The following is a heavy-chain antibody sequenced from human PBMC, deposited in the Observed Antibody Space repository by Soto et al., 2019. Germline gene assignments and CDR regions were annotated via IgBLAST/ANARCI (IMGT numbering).Heavy chain of an antibody. CDR2: ISWDGGST. CDR1: GFTFDDYT. CDR3: AKDQRWFGEWTYYFDY. J-gene: IGHJ4*02. V-gene: IGHV3-43*01. Sequence: GGSLRLSCAASGFTFDDYTMHWVRQAPGKGLEWVSLISWDGGSTYYADSVKGRFTISRDNSKNSLYLQMNSLRTEDTALYYCAKDQRWFGEWTYYFDYWGQGTLVTVSS. D-gene: IGHD3-10*01.